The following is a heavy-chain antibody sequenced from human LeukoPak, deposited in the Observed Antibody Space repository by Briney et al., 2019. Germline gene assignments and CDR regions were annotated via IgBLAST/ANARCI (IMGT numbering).Heavy chain of an antibody. J-gene: IGHJ4*02. CDR1: GGSFSGYY. CDR3: ARGLLRGTIFGVVIIGTYFDY. D-gene: IGHD3-3*01. Sequence: SETLSLTCAVYGGSFSGYYWSWIRQPPGKGLEWIGEINHSGSTNYNPSPKSRVTISVDTSKNQFSLKLSSVTAADTAVYYCARGLLRGTIFGVVIIGTYFDYWGQGTLVTVSS. V-gene: IGHV4-34*01. CDR2: INHSGST.